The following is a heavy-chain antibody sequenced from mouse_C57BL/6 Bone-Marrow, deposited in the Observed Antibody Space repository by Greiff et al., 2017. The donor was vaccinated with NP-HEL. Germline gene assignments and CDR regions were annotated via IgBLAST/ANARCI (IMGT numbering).Heavy chain of an antibody. V-gene: IGHV7-1*01. CDR3: ARDAGVVHAMDY. CDR2: SRNKANDYTT. D-gene: IGHD1-1*01. Sequence: EVKLMESGGGLVQSGRSLRLSCATSGFTFSDFYMEWVRQAPGKGLEWIAASRNKANDYTTEYSASVKGRFIVSRDTSQSILYLQMNALRAEDTAIYYCARDAGVVHAMDYWGQGTSVTVSS. CDR1: GFTFSDFY. J-gene: IGHJ4*01.